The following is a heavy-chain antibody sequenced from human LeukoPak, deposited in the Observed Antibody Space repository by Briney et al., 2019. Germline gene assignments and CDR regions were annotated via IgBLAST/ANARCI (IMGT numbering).Heavy chain of an antibody. V-gene: IGHV3-48*03. Sequence: GGSLGLSCRASGFTFDNHEMNWVRQAPGKGLEWISYISSVSSTIYYADSVKGRFTISRDNVKNTLYLQMNSLRIEDTAVYYCARDVPSAWGTLNYWGQGTLVTVSS. J-gene: IGHJ4*02. D-gene: IGHD3-16*01. CDR1: GFTFDNHE. CDR3: ARDVPSAWGTLNY. CDR2: ISSVSSTI.